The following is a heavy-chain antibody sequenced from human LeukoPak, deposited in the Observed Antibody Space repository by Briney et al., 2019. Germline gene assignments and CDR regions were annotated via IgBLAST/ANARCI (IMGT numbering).Heavy chain of an antibody. CDR1: GFTFSTYS. CDR3: AKDHSHLCHRE. D-gene: IGHD2-2*01. Sequence: QSGGSLRLSCAASGFTFSTYSMNWVRQAPGKGLEWVSAISGSGGSTYYADSVKGRFTISRDNSKNTLYLQMNSLRAEDTAVYYCAKDHSHLCHREWGQGTLVTVSS. CDR2: ISGSGGST. V-gene: IGHV3-23*01. J-gene: IGHJ4*02.